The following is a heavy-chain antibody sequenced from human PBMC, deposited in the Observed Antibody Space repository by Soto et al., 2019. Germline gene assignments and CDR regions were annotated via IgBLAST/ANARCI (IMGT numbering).Heavy chain of an antibody. Sequence: GGSLRLSCAASGCTFSSCAMGWVRQAPGKGLEWVSDIIDSGGSTYYADSVKGRFTISRDNSKSTLFLQMSSLRVEDTAVYYCARDRLRLGELSLIGYFDYWGQGTLVTVSS. CDR3: ARDRLRLGELSLIGYFDY. CDR1: GCTFSSCA. D-gene: IGHD3-16*02. V-gene: IGHV3-23*01. CDR2: IIDSGGST. J-gene: IGHJ4*02.